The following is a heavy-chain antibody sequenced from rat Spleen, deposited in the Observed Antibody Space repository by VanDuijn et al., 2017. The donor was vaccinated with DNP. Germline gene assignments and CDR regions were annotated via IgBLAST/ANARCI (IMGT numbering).Heavy chain of an antibody. CDR1: GLTFSNYY. CDR3: AIYFYSGDNWFGY. CDR2: IRSSGGNT. V-gene: IGHV5-25*01. Sequence: EVQLVESGGGLVQPGRSMKLSCAASGLTFSNYYMAWVRQAPTKGLEWVTSIRSSGGNTYYPDSVKSRFTISRDVAKNTLYLQMNSLRSEDTATYYCAIYFYSGDNWFGYWGQGVMVTVSS. J-gene: IGHJ2*01. D-gene: IGHD1-1*01.